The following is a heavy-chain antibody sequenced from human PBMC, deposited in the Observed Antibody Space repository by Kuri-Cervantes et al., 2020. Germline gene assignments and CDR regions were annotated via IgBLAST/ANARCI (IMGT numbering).Heavy chain of an antibody. J-gene: IGHJ5*02. CDR1: GFTVSSNY. CDR2: IYYSGST. V-gene: IGHV4-59*02. Sequence: ESLKISCAASGFTVSSNYMSWVRQAPGKGLEWIGYIYYSGSTNYNPSLKSRVTISVDTSKNQFSLKLSSVTAADTAVYYCARGVASPNWFDPWGQGTLVTVSS. D-gene: IGHD2-15*01. CDR3: ARGVASPNWFDP.